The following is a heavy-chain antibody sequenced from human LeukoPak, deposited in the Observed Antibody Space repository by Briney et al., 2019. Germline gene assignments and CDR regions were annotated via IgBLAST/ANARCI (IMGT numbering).Heavy chain of an antibody. CDR3: ARENYFDY. Sequence: GGSLRLSCAASGFTFSRFWMGRVRQAPGKGLEWVANIKPDGSEKNYGDSVRGRFTISRDNARNSLSLQMNSLRAEDTAVYYCARENYFDYWGQGTLVTVSS. J-gene: IGHJ4*02. CDR1: GFTFSRFW. V-gene: IGHV3-7*04. CDR2: IKPDGSEK.